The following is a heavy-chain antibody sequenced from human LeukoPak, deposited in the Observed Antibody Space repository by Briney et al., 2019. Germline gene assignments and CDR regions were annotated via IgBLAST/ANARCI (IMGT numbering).Heavy chain of an antibody. J-gene: IGHJ4*02. V-gene: IGHV3-53*01. CDR1: GFTVSSNH. D-gene: IGHD3-9*01. Sequence: PGGSLRLSCAASGFTVSSNHMNWVRQAPGKGLEWVSVINTDGSTYYADSVKGRFTISRDTSKNTLFLQMDSLRAEDTAVYYCARDGTDVLTDRIRFDYWGQGTLVTVSS. CDR2: INTDGST. CDR3: ARDGTDVLTDRIRFDY.